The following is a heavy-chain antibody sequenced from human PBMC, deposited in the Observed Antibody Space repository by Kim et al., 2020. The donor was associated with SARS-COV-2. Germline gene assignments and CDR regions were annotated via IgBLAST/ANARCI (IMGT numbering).Heavy chain of an antibody. CDR3: ARGKPAWFAFEN. V-gene: IGHV3-53*01. CDR2: IHSAGIT. CDR1: GFTVSSNY. D-gene: IGHD3-10*01. J-gene: IGHJ4*02. Sequence: GGSLRLSCEASGFTVSSNYLTWVRQAPGKGLEWVSVIHSAGITYYADSAKGRFTIARDNSKNKLYLHMNSLRAEDTAVYYCARGKPAWFAFENWGQGTLVTVSS.